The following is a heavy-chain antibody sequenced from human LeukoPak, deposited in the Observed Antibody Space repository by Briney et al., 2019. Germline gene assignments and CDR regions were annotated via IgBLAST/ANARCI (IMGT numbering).Heavy chain of an antibody. Sequence: GGSLRLSCAASRFTFSSYNMNWVRQAPGKGLEWVSSISSSSSYIYYADSVKGRFTISRDNAKNSLYLQMNSLRAEDTAVYYCARVAPIYSSSLFYLDYWGQGTLVTVSS. CDR2: ISSSSSYI. CDR1: RFTFSSYN. V-gene: IGHV3-21*01. D-gene: IGHD6-13*01. CDR3: ARVAPIYSSSLFYLDY. J-gene: IGHJ4*02.